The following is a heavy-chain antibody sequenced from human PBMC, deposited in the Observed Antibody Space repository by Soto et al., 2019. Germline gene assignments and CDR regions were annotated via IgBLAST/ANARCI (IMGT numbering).Heavy chain of an antibody. D-gene: IGHD6-19*01. Sequence: QVQLVESGGGVVQPGRSLRLSCAASGFTFSSYGMHWVRQAPGKGLEWVAVIWYDGSNKYYADSVKGRFTISRDNSKNTLYLQMNSLRAEDTAVYYCARDRAEQWVVHGDAFDIWGQGTMVTVSS. CDR2: IWYDGSNK. CDR3: ARDRAEQWVVHGDAFDI. V-gene: IGHV3-33*01. CDR1: GFTFSSYG. J-gene: IGHJ3*02.